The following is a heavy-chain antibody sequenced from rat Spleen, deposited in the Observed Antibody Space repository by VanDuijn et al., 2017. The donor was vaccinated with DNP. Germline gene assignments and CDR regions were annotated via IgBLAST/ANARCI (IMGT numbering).Heavy chain of an antibody. D-gene: IGHD1-1*01. CDR2: ISTSGGST. Sequence: EVQLVESGGGLVQPGRSLKLSCAASGFTFSNYDMAWVRQAPTKGLEWVASISTSGGSTYYRDSVKGRFTVSRDNAKSTLYLQMDSLRSEDTATYYCATHALIPVGAMDAWGQGTSVTVSS. J-gene: IGHJ4*01. CDR1: GFTFSNYD. V-gene: IGHV5-25*01. CDR3: ATHALIPVGAMDA.